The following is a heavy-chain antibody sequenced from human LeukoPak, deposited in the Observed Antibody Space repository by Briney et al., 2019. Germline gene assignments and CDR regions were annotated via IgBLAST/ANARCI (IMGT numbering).Heavy chain of an antibody. V-gene: IGHV1-18*01. CDR1: GYTFTSYG. D-gene: IGHD4-17*01. CDR3: ARATTVTPLTPFDY. J-gene: IGHJ4*02. Sequence: ASVKVSCKASGYTFTSYGISWVRQAPGQGLEWMGWISAYNGNTNYARKLQGRVTMTTDTSTSTAYMELRSLRSDDTAVYYCARATTVTPLTPFDYWGQGTLVTVSS. CDR2: ISAYNGNT.